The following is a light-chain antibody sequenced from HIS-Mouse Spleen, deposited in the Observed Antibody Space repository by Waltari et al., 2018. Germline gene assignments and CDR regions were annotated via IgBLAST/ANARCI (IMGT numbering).Light chain of an antibody. CDR1: SSNIRAGYA. J-gene: IGLJ3*02. V-gene: IGLV1-40*01. CDR3: QSYDSSLSGWV. Sequence: QSVLTQPPSVSGAPGQRVTIPCTGSSSNIRAGYAVHWYQQLPGTAPKLLIYGNSNRPSGVPDRFSGSKSGTSASLAITGLQAEDEADYYCQSYDSSLSGWVFGGGTKLTVL. CDR2: GNS.